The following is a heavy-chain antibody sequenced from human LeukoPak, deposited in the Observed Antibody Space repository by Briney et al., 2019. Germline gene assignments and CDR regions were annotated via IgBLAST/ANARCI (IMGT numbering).Heavy chain of an antibody. CDR3: ARDGGRSQNL. V-gene: IGHV4-4*07. J-gene: IGHJ2*01. CDR2: IYNSGST. Sequence: SXTLSLTCTVSGGSISNYYWSWIRQPAGEGLEWIGRIYNSGSTNYNPSLKRGVTISVETSKNQFSLKLSSVTAADTAVYYCARDGGRSQNLWGRGTLVTVSS. CDR1: GGSISNYY. D-gene: IGHD2-15*01.